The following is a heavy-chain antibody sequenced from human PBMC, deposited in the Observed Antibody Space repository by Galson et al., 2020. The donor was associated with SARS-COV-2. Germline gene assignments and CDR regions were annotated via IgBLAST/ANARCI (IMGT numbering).Heavy chain of an antibody. V-gene: IGHV3-33*01. D-gene: IGHD3-10*01. Sequence: GESLKISCEASGFTFSTYGMDWVRQAPGKGLEWVAVIWYDGSNKYYADSVKGRFTISRDNSKNTLYLQMNSLRAEDTAVYYCARGSSSDAFDIWGQGTMVTVSS. CDR1: GFTFSTYG. CDR2: IWYDGSNK. CDR3: ARGSSSDAFDI. J-gene: IGHJ3*02.